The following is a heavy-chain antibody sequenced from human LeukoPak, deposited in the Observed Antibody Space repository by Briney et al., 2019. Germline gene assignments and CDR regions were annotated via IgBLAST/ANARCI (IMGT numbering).Heavy chain of an antibody. CDR3: AKISGGGALGNFDY. V-gene: IGHV3-23*01. CDR2: LSSGGST. CDR1: GFTLRSYV. Sequence: PGGSLRLSCAASGFTLRSYVMSWVRQAPGKGLEWVSTLSSGGSTYYADSVKGRFTISSDNSKNTLYLQMDSLRAEDTAVYYCAKISGGGALGNFDYWGQGTLVTVSS. J-gene: IGHJ4*02. D-gene: IGHD3-10*01.